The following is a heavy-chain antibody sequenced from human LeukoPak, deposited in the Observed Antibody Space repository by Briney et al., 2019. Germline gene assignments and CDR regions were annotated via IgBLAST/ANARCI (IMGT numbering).Heavy chain of an antibody. J-gene: IGHJ6*02. V-gene: IGHV3-23*01. CDR2: ISGSGGST. Sequence: GGSLRLSCAASGFTFSSYAMSWVRQAPGKGLEWVSAISGSGGSTYYADSVKGRFTISRDNSKNTLYLQMNSLRAEDTAVYYCARAPGNSRSAYYYYYGMDVWGQGTTVTVSS. CDR1: GFTFSSYA. D-gene: IGHD4-23*01. CDR3: ARAPGNSRSAYYYYYGMDV.